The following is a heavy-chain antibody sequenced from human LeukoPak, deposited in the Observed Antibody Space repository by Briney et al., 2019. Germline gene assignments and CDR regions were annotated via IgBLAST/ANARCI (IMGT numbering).Heavy chain of an antibody. CDR3: ARDNYDILTGQYYFDY. CDR1: GFTVSSNY. V-gene: IGHV3-21*01. CDR2: ISSSSSYI. Sequence: PGGSLRLSCAASGFTVSSNYMSWVRQAPGKGLEWVSSISSSSSYIYYADSVKGRFTISRDNAKNSLYLQMNSLRAEDTAVYYCARDNYDILTGQYYFDYWGQGTLVTVSS. J-gene: IGHJ4*02. D-gene: IGHD3-9*01.